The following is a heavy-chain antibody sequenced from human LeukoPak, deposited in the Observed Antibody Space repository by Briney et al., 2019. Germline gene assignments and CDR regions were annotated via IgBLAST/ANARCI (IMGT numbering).Heavy chain of an antibody. Sequence: PGGSLRLSCAASGFTFSSYAMHWVRQAPGKGLEWVAVISYDGSNKYYADSVKGRFTISRDNSKNTLYLQMDSLRAEDTAVYYCAKDRATGYCSSTSCRTSYYYGMDVWGQGTTVTVSS. CDR2: ISYDGSNK. CDR1: GFTFSSYA. D-gene: IGHD2-2*01. CDR3: AKDRATGYCSSTSCRTSYYYGMDV. J-gene: IGHJ6*02. V-gene: IGHV3-30*04.